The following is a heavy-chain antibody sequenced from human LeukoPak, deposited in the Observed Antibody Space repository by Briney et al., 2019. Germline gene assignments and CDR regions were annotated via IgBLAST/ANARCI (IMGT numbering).Heavy chain of an antibody. CDR1: GYSISSGYY. J-gene: IGHJ4*02. CDR2: IYHSGST. D-gene: IGHD6-19*01. V-gene: IGHV4-38-2*02. Sequence: PSETLSLTCTVSGYSISSGYYWGWIRQPPGKGLEWIGSIYHSGSTNYNPSLKSRVTISVDKSKNQFSLKLSSVTAADTAVYYCARDLGIAVAGTQSDYWGQGTLVTVSS. CDR3: ARDLGIAVAGTQSDY.